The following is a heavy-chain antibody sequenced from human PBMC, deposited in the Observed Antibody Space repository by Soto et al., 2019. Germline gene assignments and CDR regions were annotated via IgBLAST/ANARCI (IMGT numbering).Heavy chain of an antibody. CDR1: GEGWNVDA. Sequence: LVKCSGTGAGEGWNVDAVGWGRQAPGQGLEWMGGIIPILGTTKYAQKFQGRVTMTADESTSTAYMELSSLRSEDRAVYYCAAGGKNGYIKWGQATQVTLSS. D-gene: IGHD1-1*01. J-gene: IGHJ4*02. V-gene: IGHV1-69*01. CDR2: IIPILGTT. CDR3: AAGGKNGYIK.